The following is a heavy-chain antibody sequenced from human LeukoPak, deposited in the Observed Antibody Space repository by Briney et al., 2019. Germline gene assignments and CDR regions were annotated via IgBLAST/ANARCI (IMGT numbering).Heavy chain of an antibody. D-gene: IGHD3-10*01. J-gene: IGHJ4*02. CDR2: ISGSGGST. CDR3: AKRSSITMVRGVIDY. CDR1: GFTFSSYA. V-gene: IGHV3-23*01. Sequence: GGSLRLSCAASGFTFSSYAMSWVRQAPGKGLEWVSAISGSGGSTYYADSVKGRFTISRDNSKNTLYLQMNSLRAEDTAVYYCAKRSSITMVRGVIDYWGQGTLVTVSS.